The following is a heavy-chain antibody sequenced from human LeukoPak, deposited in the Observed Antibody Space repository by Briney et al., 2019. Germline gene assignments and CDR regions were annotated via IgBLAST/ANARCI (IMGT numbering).Heavy chain of an antibody. CDR2: ISGSGGST. V-gene: IGHV3-23*01. D-gene: IGHD6-19*01. CDR3: ASGRGYSSGWYGVLY. J-gene: IGHJ4*02. CDR1: GFTFSSYA. Sequence: GGSLRLSCAASGFTFSSYAMSWVRQAPGKGLEWVSAISGSGGSTYYADSVKGRFTISRDNSKNTLYLQMNSLRAEDTAVYYCASGRGYSSGWYGVLYWGQGTLVTVSS.